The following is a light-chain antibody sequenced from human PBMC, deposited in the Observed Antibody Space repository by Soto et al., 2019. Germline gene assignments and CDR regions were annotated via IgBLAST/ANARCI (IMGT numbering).Light chain of an antibody. J-gene: IGKJ3*01. Sequence: DIVMTQSPDSLAVSLGERATINCKSSQSVFYSSNNKNYLAWYQQKPGQPPKLLIYWASTRASGVPERFSGSGSGTDFTLTISSLQAEDVAVYYCQQYYITPLTFGPGTKVDLK. CDR2: WAS. CDR1: QSVFYSSNNKNY. V-gene: IGKV4-1*01. CDR3: QQYYITPLT.